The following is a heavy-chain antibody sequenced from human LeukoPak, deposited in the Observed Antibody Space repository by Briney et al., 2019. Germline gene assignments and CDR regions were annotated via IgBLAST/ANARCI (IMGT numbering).Heavy chain of an antibody. J-gene: IGHJ4*02. Sequence: GGSLRLSCAASGFSLSDYYMTWIRQAPGKGLEWVSYISSTGSTIYYADSVKGRFTISRDNTKNSLHLSMNSLRADDTAIYYCARDGFNYSPIDYWGQGILVTVSS. CDR1: GFSLSDYY. CDR2: ISSTGSTI. V-gene: IGHV3-11*01. CDR3: ARDGFNYSPIDY. D-gene: IGHD5-24*01.